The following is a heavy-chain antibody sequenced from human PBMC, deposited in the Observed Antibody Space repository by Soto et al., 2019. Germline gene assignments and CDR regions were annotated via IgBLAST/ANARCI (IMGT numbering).Heavy chain of an antibody. D-gene: IGHD5-18*01. CDR1: GFSLSTRGVG. Sequence: QITLKESGPTLVKPTQTLTLTCTFSGFSLSTRGVGVGWIRQPPGKALEWLALIYWADDEGYSPSLKSRLTITNDNSKNQVVLTRTNMDPVDTATYYCAHRPRGYSYHFDSWGQGTLVTVSS. CDR2: IYWADDE. J-gene: IGHJ4*02. CDR3: AHRPRGYSYHFDS. V-gene: IGHV2-5*02.